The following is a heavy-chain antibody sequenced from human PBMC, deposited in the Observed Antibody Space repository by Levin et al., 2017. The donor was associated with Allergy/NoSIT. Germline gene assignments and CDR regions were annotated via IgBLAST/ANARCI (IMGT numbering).Heavy chain of an antibody. CDR2: INPNSGGT. CDR3: ARRGRQQWRSGGYYYFDY. J-gene: IGHJ4*02. D-gene: IGHD6-19*01. CDR1: GYTFTGYY. Sequence: GESLKISCKASGYTFTGYYMHWVRQAPGQGLEWMGWINPNSGGTNYAQKFQGRVTMTRDTSISTAYMELSRLRSDDTAVYYCARRGRQQWRSGGYYYFDYWGQGTLVTVSS. V-gene: IGHV1-2*02.